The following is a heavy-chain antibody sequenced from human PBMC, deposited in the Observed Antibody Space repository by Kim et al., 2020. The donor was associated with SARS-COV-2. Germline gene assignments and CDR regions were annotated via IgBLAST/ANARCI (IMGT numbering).Heavy chain of an antibody. D-gene: IGHD3-10*01. CDR1: GFTFSNAW. V-gene: IGHV3-15*01. CDR3: TTDHQPPGFYYYYGMDV. Sequence: GGSLRLSCAASGFTFSNAWMSWVRQAPGKGLEWVGRIKSKTDGGTTDYAAPVKGRFTISRDDSKNTLYLQMNSLKTEDTAVYYCTTDHQPPGFYYYYGMDVWGQGTTVTVSS. J-gene: IGHJ6*02. CDR2: IKSKTDGGTT.